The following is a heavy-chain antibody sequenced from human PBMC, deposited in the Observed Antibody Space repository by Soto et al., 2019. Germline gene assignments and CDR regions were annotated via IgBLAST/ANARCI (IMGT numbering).Heavy chain of an antibody. CDR1: GYIFTTYW. CDR2: IDPSDSYT. CDR3: ARSPKMGARRYWFDP. J-gene: IGHJ5*01. V-gene: IGHV5-10-1*01. Sequence: PGESLKISCKGSGYIFTTYWITWVRQLPGKGLEWMGRIDPSDSYTNYSPSFHGQVTFSADRSINTAYLQWSSLRASDTAIYYCARSPKMGARRYWFDPCGQGTQVTVSS. D-gene: IGHD3-16*01.